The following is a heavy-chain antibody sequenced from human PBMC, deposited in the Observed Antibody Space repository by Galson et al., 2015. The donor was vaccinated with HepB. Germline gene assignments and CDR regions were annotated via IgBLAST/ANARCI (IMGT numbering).Heavy chain of an antibody. Sequence: SVKVSCKAFGYTFTSHDINWVRQGTGQGPEWMGWMNPSSGRTGFAQKFQGRFTMTRDTSIDTAYMELSSLTSEDTAVYFCARDPHITMIVGDPLPLDYWGQGTLVTVSS. D-gene: IGHD3-22*01. CDR2: MNPSSGRT. CDR1: GYTFTSHD. V-gene: IGHV1-8*01. J-gene: IGHJ4*02. CDR3: ARDPHITMIVGDPLPLDY.